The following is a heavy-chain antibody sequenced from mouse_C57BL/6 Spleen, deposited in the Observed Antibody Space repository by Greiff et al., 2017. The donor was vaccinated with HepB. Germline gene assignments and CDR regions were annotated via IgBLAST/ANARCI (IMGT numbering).Heavy chain of an antibody. CDR2: IYPGDGDT. J-gene: IGHJ3*01. CDR1: GYAFSSSW. D-gene: IGHD2-3*01. Sequence: VQLQQSGPELVKPGASVKISCKASGYAFSSSWMNWVKQRPGKGLEWIGRIYPGDGDTNYNGKFKGKATLTADKSSSTAYMQLSSLTSDDSAVYFCARYPDARFAYWGQGTLVTVSA. CDR3: ARYPDARFAY. V-gene: IGHV1-82*01.